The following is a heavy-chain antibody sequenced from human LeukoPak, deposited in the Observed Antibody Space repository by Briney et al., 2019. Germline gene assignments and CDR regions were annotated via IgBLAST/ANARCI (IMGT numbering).Heavy chain of an antibody. CDR2: ISYDGSNK. V-gene: IGHV3-30*18. D-gene: IGHD1-26*01. CDR3: AKVRAEWELPYFDY. J-gene: IGHJ4*02. CDR1: GFTFSSYG. Sequence: GGSLRLSCAASGFTFSSYGMHWVRQAPGKGLEWVAVISYDGSNKYYADSVKGRFTISRDNSKNTLYLQMNSLRAEDMAVYYCAKVRAEWELPYFDYWGQGTLVTVSS.